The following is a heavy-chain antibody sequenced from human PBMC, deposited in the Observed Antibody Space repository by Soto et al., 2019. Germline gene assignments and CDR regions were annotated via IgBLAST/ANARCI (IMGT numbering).Heavy chain of an antibody. CDR3: AREDYYDTGYYVV. J-gene: IGHJ4*02. D-gene: IGHD3-9*01. V-gene: IGHV4-4*07. Sequence: LSLTCTVSGRSMSCYYWSWIRQPAGERLEWIGRIYTSGTTDFNPSLKGRVTMSVDTSKNQFSLKLTSVTAADTALYYCAREDYYDTGYYVVWGQGTQVTVSS. CDR2: IYTSGTT. CDR1: GRSMSCYY.